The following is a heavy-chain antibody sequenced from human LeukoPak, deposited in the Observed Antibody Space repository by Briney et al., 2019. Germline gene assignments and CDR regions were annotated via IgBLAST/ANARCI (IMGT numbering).Heavy chain of an antibody. J-gene: IGHJ4*02. CDR3: ARDSAAAIYYFDY. D-gene: IGHD6-13*01. CDR2: INPNSGGT. CDR1: GYTFTGYY. Sequence: ASVKVSCKASGYTFTGYYMHWVRQAPGQGLEWMGWINPNSGGTNYAQKFQGGVTMTRDTSISTAYMELSRLRSDDTAVYYCARDSAAAIYYFDYWGQGTLVTVSS. V-gene: IGHV1-2*02.